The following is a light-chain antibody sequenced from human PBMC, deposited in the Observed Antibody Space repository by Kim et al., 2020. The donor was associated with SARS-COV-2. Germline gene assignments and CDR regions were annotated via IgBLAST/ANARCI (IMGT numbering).Light chain of an antibody. J-gene: IGLJ3*02. Sequence: GVTISVSRIISNIGSTSVNWFQPLPGTAPKLLIYWNNLRPAGVPDRFSGSKSGTSASLAISGLRSEDEADYYCAAWDDSLSGWVFGGGTKLTVL. CDR3: AAWDDSLSGWV. V-gene: IGLV1-47*01. CDR2: WNN. CDR1: ISNIGSTS.